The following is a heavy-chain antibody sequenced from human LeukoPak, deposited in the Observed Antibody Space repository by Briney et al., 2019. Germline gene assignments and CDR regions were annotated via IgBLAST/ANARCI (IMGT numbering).Heavy chain of an antibody. D-gene: IGHD3-22*01. CDR2: IYTSGST. CDR1: GGSISSYY. CDR3: ARGPTDRKGGTYYYDSSGSTYYFDY. J-gene: IGHJ4*02. V-gene: IGHV4-4*07. Sequence: SETLSLTCTVSGGSISSYYWSWIRQPAGKGLEWIGRIYTSGSTNYNPSLKSRVTMSVDTSKNQSSLKLSSVTAADTAVYYCARGPTDRKGGTYYYDSSGSTYYFDYWGQGTLVTVSP.